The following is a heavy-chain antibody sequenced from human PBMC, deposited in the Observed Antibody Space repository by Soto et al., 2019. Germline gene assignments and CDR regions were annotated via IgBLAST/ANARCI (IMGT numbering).Heavy chain of an antibody. CDR3: ASSGHPGRDAYFDY. CDR1: GFTSSSYW. J-gene: IGHJ4*02. V-gene: IGHV3-74*01. Sequence: PGGSLRLSCAASGFTSSSYWMHWVRQAPGKGLVWVSRINSDGSSTSYADSVKGRFTISRDNAKNTLYLQMNSLRAEDTAVYYCASSGHPGRDAYFDYRGQGTLVPVSP. D-gene: IGHD1-1*01. CDR2: INSDGSST.